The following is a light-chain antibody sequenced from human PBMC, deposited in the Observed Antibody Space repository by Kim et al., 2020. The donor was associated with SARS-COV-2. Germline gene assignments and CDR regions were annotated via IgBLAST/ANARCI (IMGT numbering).Light chain of an antibody. Sequence: GQTVRVTCQRDNLRSYYASWYQQQPGQAPVLVIYGKNNRPSGIPDRFSGSSSGNTASLTITGAQAEDEADYYCNSRDSSGNHVVFGGGTKLTVL. V-gene: IGLV3-19*01. J-gene: IGLJ2*01. CDR1: NLRSYY. CDR2: GKN. CDR3: NSRDSSGNHVV.